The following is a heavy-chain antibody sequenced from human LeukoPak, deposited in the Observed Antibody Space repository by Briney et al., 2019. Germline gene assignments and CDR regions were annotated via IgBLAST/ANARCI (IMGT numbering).Heavy chain of an antibody. CDR1: GFTFSSYA. D-gene: IGHD4-17*01. V-gene: IGHV3-30*04. CDR3: ARVPYGDYGEAFDI. J-gene: IGHJ3*02. Sequence: GRSLRLSRAASGFTFSSYAMHWVRQAPGQGLEWVAVISYDGSNKYYADSVKGRFTISRDNSKNTLYLQMNSLRAEDTAVYYCARVPYGDYGEAFDIWGQGTMVTVSS. CDR2: ISYDGSNK.